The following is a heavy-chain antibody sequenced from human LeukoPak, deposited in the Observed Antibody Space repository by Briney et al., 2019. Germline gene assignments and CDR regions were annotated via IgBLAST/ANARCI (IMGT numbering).Heavy chain of an antibody. V-gene: IGHV3-66*01. D-gene: IGHD1-26*01. J-gene: IGHJ4*02. CDR1: GFTVSRSY. CDR3: ARARDQWELRGVFDY. CDR2: LYSGGST. Sequence: GGSLRLSCAASGFTVSRSYMSWVRQAPGKGLEWVSTLYSGGSTYYADSVKGRFTISRDNSKNTLYLQMNSLRAEDTAVYYCARARDQWELRGVFDYWGQGTLVTVSS.